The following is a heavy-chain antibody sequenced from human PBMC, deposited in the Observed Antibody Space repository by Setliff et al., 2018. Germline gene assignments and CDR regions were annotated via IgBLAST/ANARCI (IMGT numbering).Heavy chain of an antibody. CDR3: ARDISAAVPAAILYY. Sequence: ASVKVSCKASGYSFSTYAMHWVRQAPGQRLEWMGWINGGNGNTKYSQKFQGRITITRDTSASTAYMELSSLRSEDTAVYYCARDISAAVPAAILYYWGQGTLVTVSS. V-gene: IGHV1-3*01. CDR1: GYSFSTYA. D-gene: IGHD2-2*01. J-gene: IGHJ4*02. CDR2: INGGNGNT.